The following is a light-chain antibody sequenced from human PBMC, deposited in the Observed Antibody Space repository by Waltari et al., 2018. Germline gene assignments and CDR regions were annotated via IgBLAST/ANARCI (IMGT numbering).Light chain of an antibody. J-gene: IGKJ1*01. CDR3: LQYHYWPPWT. CDR2: DAF. CDR1: QNVGTK. V-gene: IGKV3-15*01. Sequence: IEMTQSPATLSVSPGERATLSCRASQNVGTKLAWYQQKPGLAPRLLIYDAFNRATGIPARFSGSGSGTEFTLTISSLQSEDLALYHCLQYHYWPPWTFGQGTKVEVK.